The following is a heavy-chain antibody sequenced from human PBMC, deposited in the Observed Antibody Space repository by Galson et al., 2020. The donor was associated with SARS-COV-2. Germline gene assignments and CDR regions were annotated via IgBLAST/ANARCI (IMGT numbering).Heavy chain of an antibody. D-gene: IGHD3-22*01. J-gene: IGHJ6*02. CDR2: TWYDGSYK. CDR3: ARETYYDTSGYYVSPGMDG. Sequence: GSLRLSCAASGFSISDYGMHWVCQAPGKGLEWVALTWYDGSYKYYADSVKGRFTLSRDNSKNTRYLQTNSLRAEDTAVYYCARETYYDTSGYYVSPGMDGWGQGTTVTVSS. V-gene: IGHV3-33*01. CDR1: GFSISDYG.